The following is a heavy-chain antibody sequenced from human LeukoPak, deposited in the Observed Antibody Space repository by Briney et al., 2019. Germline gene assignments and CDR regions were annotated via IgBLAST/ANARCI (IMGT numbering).Heavy chain of an antibody. Sequence: GGSLRLSCAAPGFTFSSYSMNWVRQAPGKGLEWVSSISSSSSYIYYADSVKGRFTISRDNAKNSLYLQMNSLRAEDTAVYYCARDAELKGYCSGGSCYSYYYYYIDVWGKGTTVTVSS. D-gene: IGHD2-15*01. V-gene: IGHV3-21*01. J-gene: IGHJ6*03. CDR2: ISSSSSYI. CDR1: GFTFSSYS. CDR3: ARDAELKGYCSGGSCYSYYYYYIDV.